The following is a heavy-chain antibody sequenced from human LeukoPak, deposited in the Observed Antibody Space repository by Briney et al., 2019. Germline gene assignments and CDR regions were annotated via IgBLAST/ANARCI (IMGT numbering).Heavy chain of an antibody. CDR2: ISSSSRYI. J-gene: IGHJ5*02. D-gene: IGHD3-16*01. CDR3: AKDGRGNYPDWFDP. CDR1: GFTFSSYS. Sequence: GGSLRLSCAASGFTFSSYSMNWVRQAPGKGLEWVSSISSSSRYIYYADSVKGRFTVSRDNSKKTLYLQMNSLRADDTAVYYCAKDGRGNYPDWFDPWGQGTLVTVSS. V-gene: IGHV3-21*04.